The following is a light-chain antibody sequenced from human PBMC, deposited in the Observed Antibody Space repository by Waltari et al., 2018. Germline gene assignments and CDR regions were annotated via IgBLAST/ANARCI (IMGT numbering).Light chain of an antibody. CDR3: SSYTNSNTRV. J-gene: IGLJ1*01. CDR2: DVS. Sequence: QHPDKTHQVIIYDVSKRPSGVSYRFSGSKSGNTASLTISGLQAEDEADYYCSSYTNSNTRVFGTGTKVTVL. V-gene: IGLV2-14*04.